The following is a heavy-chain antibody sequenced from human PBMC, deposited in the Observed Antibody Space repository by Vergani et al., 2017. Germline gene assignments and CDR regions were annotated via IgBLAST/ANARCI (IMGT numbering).Heavy chain of an antibody. D-gene: IGHD2-15*01. CDR1: GFRVTTYY. CDR3: TRSVCSATPCYGHYFDL. V-gene: IGHV3-66*02. CDR2: IKSDGRT. Sequence: VELLESGGGLAQPGGSLRVSCSASGFRVTTYYMSWVRQAPGKGLEWVSVIKSDGRTSYAESVRGRFTISRDTSRNAVYLQMNILRVAYTGVYYCTRSVCSATPCYGHYFDLWGDGVLVTVAS. J-gene: IGHJ4*01.